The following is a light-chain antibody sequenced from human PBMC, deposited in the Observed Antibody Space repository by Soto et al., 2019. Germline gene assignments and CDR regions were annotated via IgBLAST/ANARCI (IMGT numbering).Light chain of an antibody. CDR1: QSVSSN. CDR2: GAS. CDR3: QQYNNWPPYT. J-gene: IGKJ2*01. Sequence: EIVMTQSPATLSVSPGERATLSCRASQSVSSNLAWYQHKPGQAPRILISGASTRATGIPARFIGSGSGTEFTLTISSMQSEDFAVYYCQQYNNWPPYTFGQGTKLEI. V-gene: IGKV3-15*01.